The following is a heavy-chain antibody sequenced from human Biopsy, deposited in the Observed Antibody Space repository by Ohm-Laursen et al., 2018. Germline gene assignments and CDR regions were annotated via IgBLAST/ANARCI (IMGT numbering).Heavy chain of an antibody. CDR2: IDVSDYNT. J-gene: IGHJ5*01. CDR1: GFTFHTYA. D-gene: IGHD1-14*01. V-gene: IGHV3-23*01. Sequence: SLRLSRAASGFTFHTYAMNWVRQAPGKGLEWVAHIDVSDYNTYYADSVRGRFTISRDNSKQMVHLEINSLTADDTAVYYCVKQWGGYNFDSWGQGTLGTVSS. CDR3: VKQWGGYNFDS.